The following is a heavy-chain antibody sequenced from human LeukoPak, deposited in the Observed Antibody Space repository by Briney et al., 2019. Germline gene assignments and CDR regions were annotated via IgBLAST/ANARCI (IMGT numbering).Heavy chain of an antibody. Sequence: SETLSLTCTVSGGSISSYYWSWIRQPPGKGLEWIGYIYYSGSTNYNPSLKSRVTISVDTSKNQFSLKLSSVTAADTAVYYCARLSSSGQAYFDYWSQGTLVTVSS. CDR3: ARLSSSGQAYFDY. D-gene: IGHD3-22*01. CDR2: IYYSGST. CDR1: GGSISSYY. V-gene: IGHV4-59*08. J-gene: IGHJ4*02.